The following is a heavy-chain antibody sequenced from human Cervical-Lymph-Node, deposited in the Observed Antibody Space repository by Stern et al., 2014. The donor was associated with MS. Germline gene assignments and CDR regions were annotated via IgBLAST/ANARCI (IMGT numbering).Heavy chain of an antibody. J-gene: IGHJ4*02. CDR1: GYSFTGYF. D-gene: IGHD3-10*01. CDR3: ARDGRSSYGSGSYYSSGY. Sequence: VQLVESGAEVKKPGASVKVSCKASGYSFTGYFLHWVRQAPGQGLEWMGWINPNNGDTNYAQKFHGRVTMTRDSSSSTAYMELSSLRSDDTAVYYCARDGRSSYGSGSYYSSGYWGQGTLVTVSS. CDR2: INPNNGDT. V-gene: IGHV1-2*02.